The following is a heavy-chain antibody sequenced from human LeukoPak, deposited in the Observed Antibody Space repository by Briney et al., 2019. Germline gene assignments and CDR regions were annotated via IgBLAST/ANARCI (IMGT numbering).Heavy chain of an antibody. CDR1: GGSISSTSYY. CDR3: ARGPAGLNWFDP. J-gene: IGHJ5*02. Sequence: SETLSLTCLVSGGSISSTSYYWSWIRQPAGKGLEWIGRIYTSGSTNYNPSLKSRVTMSVDTSKNQFSLKLSSVTAADTAVYYCARGPAGLNWFDPWGQGTLVTVSS. CDR2: IYTSGST. V-gene: IGHV4-61*02.